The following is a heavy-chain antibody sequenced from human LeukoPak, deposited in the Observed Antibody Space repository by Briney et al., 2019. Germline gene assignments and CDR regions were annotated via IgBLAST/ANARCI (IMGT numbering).Heavy chain of an antibody. Sequence: PGGSLRLSCAASGFTLSTYAMSWVRQTPGKGLEWVAATSSSDAGTYHADSVRGRFTISRDNAKNSLYLQMNSLRAEDTAVYYCARDQVLTGLDVWGKGTTVTISS. J-gene: IGHJ6*04. V-gene: IGHV3-23*01. D-gene: IGHD3-9*01. CDR1: GFTLSTYA. CDR2: TSSSDAGT. CDR3: ARDQVLTGLDV.